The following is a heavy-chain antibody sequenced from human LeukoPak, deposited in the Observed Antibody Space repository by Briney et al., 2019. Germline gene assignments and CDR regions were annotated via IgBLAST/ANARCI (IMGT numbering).Heavy chain of an antibody. D-gene: IGHD2-15*01. CDR1: GVFFTSGGYY. V-gene: IGHV4-34*01. Sequence: SETLSLTCTVSGVFFTSGGYYWSWLRQPPGKGLEWIGEVNHSGSTGSTNYNPSLKSRVTISVDTSKNQFSLKLSSVTAADTAVYYCARGQTGPRLHYWGQGTLVTVSS. J-gene: IGHJ4*02. CDR3: ARGQTGPRLHY. CDR2: VNHSGSTGST.